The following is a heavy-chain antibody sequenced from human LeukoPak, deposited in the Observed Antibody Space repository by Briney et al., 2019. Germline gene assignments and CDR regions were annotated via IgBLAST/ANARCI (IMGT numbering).Heavy chain of an antibody. D-gene: IGHD3-10*01. CDR1: GYTFTGYY. J-gene: IGHJ4*02. V-gene: IGHV1-8*02. Sequence: ATVKVSCKASGYTFTGYYMHWVRQAPGQGLEWMGWMNPNSGNTGYAQKFQGRVTMTRNTSISTAYMELSSLRSEDTAVYYCARETYYYGSGSYPLDYWGQGTLVTVSS. CDR2: MNPNSGNT. CDR3: ARETYYYGSGSYPLDY.